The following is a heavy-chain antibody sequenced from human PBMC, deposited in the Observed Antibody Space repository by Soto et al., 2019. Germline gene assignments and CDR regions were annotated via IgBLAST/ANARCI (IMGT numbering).Heavy chain of an antibody. Sequence: GASVKVSCKASGYTFTSYAMHWVRQAPVQMLEWMVCINAGNGNTKYSQKFQGRVTITRDTSESTAYMELSSLRSEDTAVYYCALGDFWSGYSPVYYYYYGMDVWGKGTKVTVSS. V-gene: IGHV1-3*01. D-gene: IGHD3-3*01. CDR3: ALGDFWSGYSPVYYYYYGMDV. J-gene: IGHJ6*04. CDR2: INAGNGNT. CDR1: GYTFTSYA.